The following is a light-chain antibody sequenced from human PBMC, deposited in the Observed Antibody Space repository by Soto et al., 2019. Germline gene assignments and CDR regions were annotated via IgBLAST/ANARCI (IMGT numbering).Light chain of an antibody. V-gene: IGLV1-47*01. CDR2: RNN. J-gene: IGLJ1*01. CDR3: GAWHRSLAAYV. CDR1: SSNIGSNY. Sequence: QSVLTQPPSASGTPGQRVTISCSGSSSNIGSNYVYWYHQLPGTAPKLVIYRNNQRPSGVPDRISGSKSGTSASLAISGLRSEDEADYYCGAWHRSLAAYVFGAGTKLTVL.